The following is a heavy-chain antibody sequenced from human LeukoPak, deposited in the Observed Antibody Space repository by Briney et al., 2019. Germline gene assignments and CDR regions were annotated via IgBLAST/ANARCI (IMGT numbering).Heavy chain of an antibody. V-gene: IGHV3-21*01. D-gene: IGHD3-22*01. CDR3: ARSFYDSTGYYYAVLRRSYYFDY. CDR1: GFTFSSYG. CDR2: ISSSSSYI. J-gene: IGHJ4*02. Sequence: GGSLRLSCAASGFTFSSYGMNWVRQAPGKGLEWVSSISSSSSYIYYADSVRGRFTISRDNAKNSLYLQMNSLRAEDTAVYYCARSFYDSTGYYYAVLRRSYYFDYWGQGTLVTASS.